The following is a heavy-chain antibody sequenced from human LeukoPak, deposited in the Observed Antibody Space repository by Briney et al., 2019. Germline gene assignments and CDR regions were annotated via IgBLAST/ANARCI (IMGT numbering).Heavy chain of an antibody. CDR3: ASGSSGYDP. CDR2: IYSSGTT. V-gene: IGHV4-4*07. Sequence: SEILSLTCIVSGGSISNYYWSWIRQPAGKGLEWIGRIYSSGTTIYNPSLKSRVTMSVDTSKNQFSLKLSSVTAADTAVYFCASGSSGYDPWGQGTLVTVSS. D-gene: IGHD5-12*01. CDR1: GGSISNYY. J-gene: IGHJ5*02.